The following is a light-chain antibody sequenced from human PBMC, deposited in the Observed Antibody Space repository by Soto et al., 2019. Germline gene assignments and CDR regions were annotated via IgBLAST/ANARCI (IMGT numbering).Light chain of an antibody. CDR2: RDN. J-gene: IGLJ3*02. CDR3: AAWDDSLSGPWV. V-gene: IGLV1-47*01. Sequence: QSVLTQPPSASGTPGQRVTISCSGSSSNIGSSYVYWYQQLPGTAPKLLIYRDNQRPSGVPDRFSGSKSGTSASLAIRGLRSEDEADYYCAAWDDSLSGPWVFGGGTKLTVL. CDR1: SSNIGSSY.